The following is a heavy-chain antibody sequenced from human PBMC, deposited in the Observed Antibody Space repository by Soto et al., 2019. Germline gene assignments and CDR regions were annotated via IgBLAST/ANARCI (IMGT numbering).Heavy chain of an antibody. CDR3: ARDLVDYGDPHNDAFDI. D-gene: IGHD4-17*01. CDR2: ISAYNGNT. Sequence: ASVKVSCKASGYTFTSYGISWVRQAPGQGLEWMGWISAYNGNTNYAQKLQGRVTVTTDTSTSTAYMELRSLRSDDTAVYYCARDLVDYGDPHNDAFDIWGQGTMVTVSS. V-gene: IGHV1-18*01. J-gene: IGHJ3*02. CDR1: GYTFTSYG.